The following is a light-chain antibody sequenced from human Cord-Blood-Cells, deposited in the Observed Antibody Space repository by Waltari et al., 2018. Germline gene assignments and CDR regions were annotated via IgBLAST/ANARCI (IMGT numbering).Light chain of an antibody. Sequence: DIQMTQSPSSLSASVGDRVTITCRASQSISSYLNWYQQKPGKAPKLLIHAASSLQSGVPSRFSGSGSGTDFTLTISSLQPEDFATYYCQQSYSTPKFGQGTKVEIK. V-gene: IGKV1-39*01. CDR3: QQSYSTPK. CDR2: AAS. J-gene: IGKJ1*01. CDR1: QSISSY.